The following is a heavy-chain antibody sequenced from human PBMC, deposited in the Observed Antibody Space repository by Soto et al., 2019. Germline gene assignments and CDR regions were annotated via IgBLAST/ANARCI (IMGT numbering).Heavy chain of an antibody. Sequence: QVQLVQSGAEVKKPGSSVKVSCKASGDTFSSSIISWVRQAPGQGLEWLGRIIPILGIAHYAQKFQGRVTITADKSTSTAYMELSSLRSEDTAVFYCAREHCTGGSCYGMDVWGQGTTVTVSS. CDR2: IIPILGIA. CDR3: AREHCTGGSCYGMDV. V-gene: IGHV1-69*08. D-gene: IGHD2-15*01. CDR1: GDTFSSSI. J-gene: IGHJ6*02.